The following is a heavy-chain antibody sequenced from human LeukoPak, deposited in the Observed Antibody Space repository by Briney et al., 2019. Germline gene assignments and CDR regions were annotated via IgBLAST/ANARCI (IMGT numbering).Heavy chain of an antibody. CDR3: ARSYDTNNRQRFDY. V-gene: IGHV4-59*08. J-gene: IGHJ4*02. D-gene: IGHD3-22*01. Sequence: SETLSLTCTVSGASIRSYYWSWIRQPPGKGLEWIAYMYYTESPNYNPSLKSRVSMSGDSSRNQFPLKLSSVTAADTAVYYCARSYDTNNRQRFDYWGQGILVTVSP. CDR2: MYYTESP. CDR1: GASIRSYY.